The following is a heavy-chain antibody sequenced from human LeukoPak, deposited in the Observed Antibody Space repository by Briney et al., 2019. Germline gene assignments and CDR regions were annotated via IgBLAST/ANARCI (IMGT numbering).Heavy chain of an antibody. CDR1: GGSISSHY. J-gene: IGHJ5*02. D-gene: IGHD2-15*01. CDR3: ARDSGYCSGGSCYHWFDP. V-gene: IGHV4-59*11. CDR2: IYYSGST. Sequence: PSETLTLTCTASGGSISSHYWSWIRQPPGKGLEWIGYIYYSGSTNYNPSLKSRVSISVDTSNNQFSLKLSSVTAADTAVYYCARDSGYCSGGSCYHWFDPWGQGTLVTVSS.